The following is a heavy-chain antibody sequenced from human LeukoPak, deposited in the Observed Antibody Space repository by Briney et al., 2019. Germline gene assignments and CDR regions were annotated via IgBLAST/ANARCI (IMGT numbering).Heavy chain of an antibody. CDR1: GGTFSSYA. D-gene: IGHD6-19*01. CDR2: IIPILGIA. Sequence: SVKVSCKASGGTFSSYAISWVRQAPGEGLEWMGRIIPILGIANYAQKFQGRVTITADKSTGTAYMELSSLRSEDTAVYYCARHLTGSSGWYRVPLGSGFDYWGQGTLVTVSS. J-gene: IGHJ4*02. CDR3: ARHLTGSSGWYRVPLGSGFDY. V-gene: IGHV1-69*04.